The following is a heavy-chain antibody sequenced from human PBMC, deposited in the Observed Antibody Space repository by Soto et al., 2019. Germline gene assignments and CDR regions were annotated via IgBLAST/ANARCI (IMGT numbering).Heavy chain of an antibody. CDR3: ARLPNIVVVPEFTGHFDY. V-gene: IGHV5-51*01. D-gene: IGHD2-2*01. CDR2: IFPGDSDS. CDR1: GYSFTSYW. J-gene: IGHJ4*02. Sequence: EVQLVQSGAEVKKPGESLKISCKGSGYSFTSYWIGWVRQMPGKGLEWMGIIFPGDSDSRYSPSFQGQVTISADKSTSTAYMQWSSLKASDTAMYYCARLPNIVVVPEFTGHFDYWGQGTLVTVSS.